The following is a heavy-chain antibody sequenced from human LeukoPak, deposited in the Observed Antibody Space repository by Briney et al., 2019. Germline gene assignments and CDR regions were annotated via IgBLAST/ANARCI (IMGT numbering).Heavy chain of an antibody. CDR2: ISYDGSNK. Sequence: GGSLRLSCAASGFTFSSYAMHWVRQAPGKGLEWVAVISYDGSNKYYADSVKGRFTISRDNSKNTLYLQMNSLRAEDTAVYYCARGVYSGYEIDYWGQGTLVTASS. J-gene: IGHJ4*02. CDR3: ARGVYSGYEIDY. CDR1: GFTFSSYA. V-gene: IGHV3-30*04. D-gene: IGHD5-12*01.